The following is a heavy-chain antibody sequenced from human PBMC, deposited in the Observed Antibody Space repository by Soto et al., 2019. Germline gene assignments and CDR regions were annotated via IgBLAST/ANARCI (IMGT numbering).Heavy chain of an antibody. CDR3: ARGTPNYYYGMDV. CDR2: INHSGST. V-gene: IGHV4-34*01. Sequence: QVQLQQWGAGLLKPSETLSLTCAVYGGSFGGYYWSWIRQPPGKGLEWIGEINHSGSTNYNPSLKSRVTISVDTSKNQFSLKLSSVTAADTAVYYCARGTPNYYYGMDVWGQGTTVTVSS. CDR1: GGSFGGYY. J-gene: IGHJ6*02.